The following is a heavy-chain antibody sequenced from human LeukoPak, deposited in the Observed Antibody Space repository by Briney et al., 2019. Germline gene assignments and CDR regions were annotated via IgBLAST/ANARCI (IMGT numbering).Heavy chain of an antibody. CDR3: ARTLVVINDAFDI. V-gene: IGHV1-2*02. D-gene: IGHD3-22*01. J-gene: IGHJ3*02. CDR1: GYTFTGYY. Sequence: ASVKVSCKASGYTFTGYYMHWVRQAPGQGLEWMGWINPNSGGTNYAQKFQGRVTMTRDTSVSTAYMELTSLTSDDTAVYYCARTLVVINDAFDIWGQGTMVTVSS. CDR2: INPNSGGT.